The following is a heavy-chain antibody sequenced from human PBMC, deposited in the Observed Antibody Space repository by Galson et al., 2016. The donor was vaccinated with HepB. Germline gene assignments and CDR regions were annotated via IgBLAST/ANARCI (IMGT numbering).Heavy chain of an antibody. D-gene: IGHD2-15*01. CDR2: IYHSGGT. Sequence: SETLSLTCAVSGGSISSGDWWSWVRQPPGKGLEWIGEIYHSGGTNYNPSLKSRVTISIDKSKNHFSLRLRSVIAADTAAYYCAGLRADRYYFYGMDVWGQGTTVTVSS. CDR1: GGSISSGDW. J-gene: IGHJ6*02. V-gene: IGHV4-4*02. CDR3: AGLRADRYYFYGMDV.